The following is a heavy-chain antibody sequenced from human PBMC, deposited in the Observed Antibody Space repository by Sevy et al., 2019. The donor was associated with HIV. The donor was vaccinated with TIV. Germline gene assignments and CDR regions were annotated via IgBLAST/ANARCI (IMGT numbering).Heavy chain of an antibody. J-gene: IGHJ4*02. CDR3: AKEHSSGWYYYDY. V-gene: IGHV3-30*18. Sequence: GGSLRLSCAASGFAFTNYGLHWVRLAPGKGLEWVAVISYDGSIRHYVDSVKGRFTISRDNSKNTLYLQMNSLRVEDTAVYYCAKEHSSGWYYYDYWGQGTLVTVSS. D-gene: IGHD6-19*01. CDR1: GFAFTNYG. CDR2: ISYDGSIR.